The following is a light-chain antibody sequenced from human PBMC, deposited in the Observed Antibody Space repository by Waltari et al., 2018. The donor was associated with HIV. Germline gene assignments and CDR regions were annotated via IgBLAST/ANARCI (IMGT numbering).Light chain of an antibody. Sequence: SYELTHPPSVSVSPGQTATITCSGDPLQNQYVYWYQQKPGQAPVLVIYKDSERPSGIPERFSGSSSGTTVTLTISGVQAEDEADYFCQSADSSGTYLYVFGTGTKVTVL. CDR2: KDS. CDR1: PLQNQY. CDR3: QSADSSGTYLYV. J-gene: IGLJ1*01. V-gene: IGLV3-25*03.